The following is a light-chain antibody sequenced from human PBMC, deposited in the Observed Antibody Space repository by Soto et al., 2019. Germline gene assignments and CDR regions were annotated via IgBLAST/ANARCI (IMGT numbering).Light chain of an antibody. V-gene: IGLV1-47*01. Sequence: QSVLTQPPSASGTPGQRVTISCSGSSSNIGSNYVSWFQHLPGTAPKLLIYRKNQRPSGVPDRFSGSKSGTSASLAISGLRSEDEAEYYCAAWDDSLSGVVFGGGTKLTVL. CDR2: RKN. J-gene: IGLJ2*01. CDR3: AAWDDSLSGVV. CDR1: SSNIGSNY.